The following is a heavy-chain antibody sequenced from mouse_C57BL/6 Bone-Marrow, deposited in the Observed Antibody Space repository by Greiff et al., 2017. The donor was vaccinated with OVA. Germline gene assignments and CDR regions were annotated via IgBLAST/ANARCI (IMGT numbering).Heavy chain of an antibody. CDR1: GFTFSSYA. D-gene: IGHD1-1*01. CDR3: ARDYYYGTAWFAY. J-gene: IGHJ3*01. Sequence: EVKLMESGGGLVKPGGSLKLSCAASGFTFSSYAMSWVRQTPEKRLEWVATISDGGSYTYYPDNVKGRFTISRDNAKNNLYLQMSHLTSEDTAMYYCARDYYYGTAWFAYWGQGTLVTVSA. V-gene: IGHV5-4*01. CDR2: ISDGGSYT.